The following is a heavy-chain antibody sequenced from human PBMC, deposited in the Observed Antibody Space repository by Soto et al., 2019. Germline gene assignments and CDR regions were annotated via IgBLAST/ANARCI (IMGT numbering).Heavy chain of an antibody. CDR3: ARGRLVAGTVDS. D-gene: IGHD1-7*01. CDR2: MNPTTGST. V-gene: IGHV1-8*01. CDR1: GYTFTSYD. Sequence: QVQLVQSGAEVKKPGASVKVACKASGYTFTSYDIKWVQQATGQGLEGMGWMNPTTGSTGFAQKFQGRVTMISNTSISAAYLVLSSLTSEDTAVYYCARGRLVAGTVDSWGQGTLVTVSS. J-gene: IGHJ4*02.